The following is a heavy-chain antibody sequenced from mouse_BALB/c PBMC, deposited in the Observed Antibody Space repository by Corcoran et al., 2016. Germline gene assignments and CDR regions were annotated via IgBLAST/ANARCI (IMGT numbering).Heavy chain of an antibody. CDR2: INPYNDGT. Sequence: EVQLQQSGPELLKPGASVKMSCKASGYTFTSYVMHWVKQKPGQGLEWIGYINPYNDGTKYNEKFKGKATLTSDKSSSTAYMELRSLTSEDSAVYYCARLYPGIAMYYWGQGTSVTVSS. CDR1: GYTFTSYV. J-gene: IGHJ4*01. CDR3: ARLYPGIAMYY. V-gene: IGHV1S136*01.